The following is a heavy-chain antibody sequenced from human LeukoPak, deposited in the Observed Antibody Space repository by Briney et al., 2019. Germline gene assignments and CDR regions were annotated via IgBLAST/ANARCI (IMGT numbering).Heavy chain of an antibody. J-gene: IGHJ4*02. D-gene: IGHD4-17*01. CDR1: GFTFSSYS. CDR2: ISSSSGTI. Sequence: PGGSLRLSCAASGFTFSSYSMNWVRVAPGKGLEAGSYISSSSGTIYYADSVKGRLTISRDNAKNSLYLQMNSLRAEDTAVYHCARGTTVTTSSYFDYWGQGTLVTVSS. CDR3: ARGTTVTTSSYFDY. V-gene: IGHV3-48*01.